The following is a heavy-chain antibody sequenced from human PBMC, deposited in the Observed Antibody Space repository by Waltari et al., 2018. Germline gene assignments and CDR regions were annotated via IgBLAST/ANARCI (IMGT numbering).Heavy chain of an antibody. Sequence: QVQLQESGPGLVKPSQTLSLTCTVSCGSISSGGYYWSWIRQHPGKGLEWIGYIYHSGSTYYNPSLKSRVTISVDRSKNQFSLKLSSVTAADTAVYYCARTRILYYYDSSGYPDYWGQGTLVTVSS. CDR3: ARTRILYYYDSSGYPDY. D-gene: IGHD3-22*01. J-gene: IGHJ4*02. CDR1: CGSISSGGYY. V-gene: IGHV4-31*03. CDR2: IYHSGST.